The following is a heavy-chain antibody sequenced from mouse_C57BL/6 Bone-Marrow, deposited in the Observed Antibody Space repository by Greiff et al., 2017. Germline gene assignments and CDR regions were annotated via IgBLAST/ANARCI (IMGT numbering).Heavy chain of an antibody. CDR1: GYTFTDYY. Sequence: VQLQQSGPELVKPGASVKISCKASGYTFTDYYMNWVKQSHGKSLEWIGDINPNNGGTSYNQKFKGKATLTVDKSSSTAYMELRSLTSEDSAVYYCSRRGLDGYYCFDYWGQGTTLTVSS. V-gene: IGHV1-26*01. CDR3: SRRGLDGYYCFDY. J-gene: IGHJ2*01. CDR2: INPNNGGT. D-gene: IGHD2-3*01.